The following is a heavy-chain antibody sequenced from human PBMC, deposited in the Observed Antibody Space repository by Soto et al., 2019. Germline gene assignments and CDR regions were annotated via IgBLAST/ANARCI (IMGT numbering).Heavy chain of an antibody. CDR1: GFTFSDYY. Sequence: GGSLRLSCAASGFTFSDYYMSWIRQAPGKGLEWVSYISSSSSYTNYADSVKGRFTISRDNAKNSLYLQMNSLRAEDTAVYYCAKDLFTMVRLFDSWGQGTLVTVSS. J-gene: IGHJ4*02. D-gene: IGHD3-10*01. CDR2: ISSSSSYT. V-gene: IGHV3-11*06. CDR3: AKDLFTMVRLFDS.